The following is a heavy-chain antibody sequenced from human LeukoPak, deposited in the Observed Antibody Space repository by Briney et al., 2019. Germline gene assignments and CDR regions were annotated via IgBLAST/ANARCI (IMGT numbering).Heavy chain of an antibody. D-gene: IGHD6-13*01. CDR2: INPNSGGT. CDR3: VAAAAGRFGDY. CDR1: GYTFTGYY. V-gene: IGHV1-2*02. J-gene: IGHJ4*02. Sequence: ASVKVSCKASGYTFTGYYMHWVRQAPGQGLEWMGWINPNSGGTNYAQKFQGRATMTRDTSISTAYMELSRLRSDDTAVYYCVAAAAGRFGDYWGQGTLVTVSS.